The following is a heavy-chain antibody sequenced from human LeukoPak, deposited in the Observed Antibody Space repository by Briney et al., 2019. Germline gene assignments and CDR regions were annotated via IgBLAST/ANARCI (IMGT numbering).Heavy chain of an antibody. J-gene: IGHJ4*02. Sequence: PGGSLRLSCAASGFTFSSYGMNWVRQAPGKGLEWVSYSSSGGSALYYADSVKGRFTISRDNAKNSLYLQMNSLRAEDTAVYYCVRDPAVAADDYWGQGTLVTVSS. CDR1: GFTFSSYG. V-gene: IGHV3-48*03. CDR2: SSSGGSAL. CDR3: VRDPAVAADDY. D-gene: IGHD6-19*01.